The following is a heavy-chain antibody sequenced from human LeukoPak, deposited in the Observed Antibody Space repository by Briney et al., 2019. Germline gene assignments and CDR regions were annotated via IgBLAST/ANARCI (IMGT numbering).Heavy chain of an antibody. CDR2: INPSGGRT. Sequence: ASVKVSCKASGYTFTSYYMHWVRQAPGQGLEWMGIINPSGGRTSYAQKFQGRVTMTRDTSTSTVYMELSSLRSEDTAVYYCARVMSGYDSSGYSSKMFDYWGQGTLVTVSS. CDR3: ARVMSGYDSSGYSSKMFDY. CDR1: GYTFTSYY. D-gene: IGHD3-22*01. V-gene: IGHV1-46*01. J-gene: IGHJ4*02.